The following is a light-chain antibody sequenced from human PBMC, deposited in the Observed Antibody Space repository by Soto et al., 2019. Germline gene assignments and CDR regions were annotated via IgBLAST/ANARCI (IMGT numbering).Light chain of an antibody. CDR1: QSVSSN. Sequence: KVMTQSPATLSVSPGERATLSCRASQSVSSNLAWYQQKPGQAPRLLIYGASSRATDIPGRFSGSGSGTEFTLTISSLQSEDFAVYYCQQYNSWPLTFGGGTKVDIK. CDR3: QQYNSWPLT. V-gene: IGKV3-15*01. J-gene: IGKJ4*01. CDR2: GAS.